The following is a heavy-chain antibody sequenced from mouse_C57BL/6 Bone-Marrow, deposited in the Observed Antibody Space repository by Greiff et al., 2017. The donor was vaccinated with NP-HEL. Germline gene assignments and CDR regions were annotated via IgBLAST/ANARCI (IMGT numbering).Heavy chain of an antibody. D-gene: IGHD1-1*01. CDR2: IYPGNSDT. Sequence: EVQLQQSGTVLARPGASVKMSCKTSGYTFTSYWMHWVKQRPGQGLEWIGAIYPGNSDTSYNQKFKGKAKLTAVTSASTAYMELSSLTNEDSAVYYCTGFITTVVARAYWGQGTLVTVSA. CDR1: GYTFTSYW. CDR3: TGFITTVVARAY. V-gene: IGHV1-5*01. J-gene: IGHJ3*01.